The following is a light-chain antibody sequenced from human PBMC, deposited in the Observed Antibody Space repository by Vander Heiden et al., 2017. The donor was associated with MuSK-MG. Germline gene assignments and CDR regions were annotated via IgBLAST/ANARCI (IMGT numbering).Light chain of an antibody. J-gene: IGKJ4*01. Sequence: EVVLTQSPATLSVSPGERATLSCRASQYFSTYLAWYQQKPGQAPRLLIYDESTRATGIPARFSGSRSGTEFTLTISSLQSEDFAVYYCQHDHSWPLTFGGGTKVEIK. CDR1: QYFSTY. V-gene: IGKV3-15*01. CDR2: DES. CDR3: QHDHSWPLT.